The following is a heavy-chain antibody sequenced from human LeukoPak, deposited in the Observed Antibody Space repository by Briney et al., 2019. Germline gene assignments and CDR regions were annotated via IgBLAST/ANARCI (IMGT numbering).Heavy chain of an antibody. CDR3: ARGQWFGELLGWFDP. Sequence: PGGSLRLSCAASGFTFSSYWMHWVRQAPGKGLVWVSRINSDGYSLSYADSVKGRFTISRDNAKNTLYLQMNSLRAEDTAVYYCARGQWFGELLGWFDPWGQGTLVTVSS. V-gene: IGHV3-74*01. CDR1: GFTFSSYW. J-gene: IGHJ5*02. CDR2: INSDGYSL. D-gene: IGHD3-10*01.